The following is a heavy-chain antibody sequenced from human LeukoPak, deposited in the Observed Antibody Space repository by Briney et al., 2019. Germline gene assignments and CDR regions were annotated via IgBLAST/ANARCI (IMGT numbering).Heavy chain of an antibody. V-gene: IGHV4-30-4*01. CDR1: GGSISSGDYY. J-gene: IGHJ6*02. CDR2: SYYSGST. CDR3: AREGTVMAFPSRYSYGMDV. Sequence: PSQTLSLTCTVSGGSISSGDYYWSWIRQPPGKGLEWIGYSYYSGSTYYNPSLKSRVTMSVDTSKNQFSLKLSSVTAADTAVYYCAREGTVMAFPSRYSYGMDVWGQGTTVTVSS. D-gene: IGHD5-18*01.